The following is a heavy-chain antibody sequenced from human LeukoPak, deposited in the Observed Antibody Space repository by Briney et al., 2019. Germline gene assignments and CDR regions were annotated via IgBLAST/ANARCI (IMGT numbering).Heavy chain of an antibody. CDR2: IYSGGNT. CDR1: GFTFNNNF. Sequence: GGSLRLSCAVSGFTFNNNFMSWVRQAPGKGLEWVSLIYSGGNTKYTDSVKGRVTISRDNYKNKMYLQKKSMQREDTAVYYCARDTDYYGSGTLGYFDYWGQGTLVTVSS. CDR3: ARDTDYYGSGTLGYFDY. J-gene: IGHJ4*02. D-gene: IGHD3-10*01. V-gene: IGHV3-66*01.